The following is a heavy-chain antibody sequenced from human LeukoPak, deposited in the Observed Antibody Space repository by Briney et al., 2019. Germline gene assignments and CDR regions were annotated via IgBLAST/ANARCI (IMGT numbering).Heavy chain of an antibody. D-gene: IGHD5-12*01. V-gene: IGHV3-48*04. J-gene: IGHJ5*02. CDR3: ARGPRGYEIPNDYVGNWFDP. CDR1: GFTFSSYS. CDR2: ISSSSSTM. Sequence: PGGSLRLSCAASGFTFSSYSMNWVRQAPGKGLEWVSYISSSSSTMYYADSVKGRFTISRDNAKNSLYLQMNSLRAEDTAVYYCARGPRGYEIPNDYVGNWFDPWGQGTLVTVSS.